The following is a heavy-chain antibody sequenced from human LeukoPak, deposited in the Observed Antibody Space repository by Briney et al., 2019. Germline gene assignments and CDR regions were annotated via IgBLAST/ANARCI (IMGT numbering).Heavy chain of an antibody. CDR1: GFTFSSYG. Sequence: PGGSLRLSCAASGFTFSSYGMHWVRQAPGKGLEWVAVIWYDGSNKYYADSVKGRFTISRDNSKNTLYLQMNSLRAEDTAEYYCAKLSYYGSGSYSPFDYWGQGTLVTVSS. J-gene: IGHJ4*02. D-gene: IGHD3-10*01. CDR2: IWYDGSNK. V-gene: IGHV3-33*06. CDR3: AKLSYYGSGSYSPFDY.